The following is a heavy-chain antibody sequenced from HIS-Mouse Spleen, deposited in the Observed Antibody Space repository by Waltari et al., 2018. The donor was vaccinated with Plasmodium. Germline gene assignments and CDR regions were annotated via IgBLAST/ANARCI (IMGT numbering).Heavy chain of an antibody. J-gene: IGHJ4*02. V-gene: IGHV4-31*03. Sequence: QVQLQESGPGLVKPSQTLSLTCTVSGGSISSGVYYWSWLRQHPGKGLEWIGYIYYSGSTYYNPSLKSRVTISVDTSKNQFSLKLSSVTAADTAVYYCARSIAATVTFSFDYWGQGTLVTVSS. CDR3: ARSIAATVTFSFDY. CDR2: IYYSGST. D-gene: IGHD6-13*01. CDR1: GGSISSGVYY.